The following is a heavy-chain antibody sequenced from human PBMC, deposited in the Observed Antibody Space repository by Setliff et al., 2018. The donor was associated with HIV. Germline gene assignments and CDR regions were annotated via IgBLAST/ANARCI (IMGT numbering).Heavy chain of an antibody. CDR1: GSSITSSSFY. CDR2: MTYVGST. V-gene: IGHV4-39*07. J-gene: IGHJ2*01. D-gene: IGHD1-20*01. Sequence: PSETLSLTCTVSGSSITSSSFYWGWIRQPPGKGLEWIGSMTYVGSTFYNPSLKSRVTMSLDTSRNEVSLRLSSVTAADTATYFCARVRFNFDNVRCFDLWGPGTLVTVSS. CDR3: ARVRFNFDNVRCFDL.